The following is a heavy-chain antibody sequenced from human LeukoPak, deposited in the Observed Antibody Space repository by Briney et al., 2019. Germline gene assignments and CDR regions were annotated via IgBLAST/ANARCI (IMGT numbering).Heavy chain of an antibody. Sequence: GESLKISCKGSGYRLTSYWIGWVRQMPGKGLEWMGSIYPGDSDTRYSPSFQGQVTISADTSITTAYLQWSSLTASDTAIYYCATPQVSGWNFDYWGQGTLVTVSS. CDR1: GYRLTSYW. V-gene: IGHV5-51*01. CDR2: IYPGDSDT. J-gene: IGHJ4*02. D-gene: IGHD6-19*01. CDR3: ATPQVSGWNFDY.